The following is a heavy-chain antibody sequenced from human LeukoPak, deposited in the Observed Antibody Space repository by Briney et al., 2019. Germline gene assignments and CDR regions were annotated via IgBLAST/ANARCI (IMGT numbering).Heavy chain of an antibody. CDR1: GYTFTGYY. V-gene: IGHV1-2*02. Sequence: ASVKVSCKASGYTFTGYYMHWVRQAPGQGLEWMGWINPNSGGTNDAQKFQGRVTMTRDTSISTAYMELSRLRSDDTAVYYCARVGVYSSGWYGTPGNWFDPWGQGTLVTVSS. D-gene: IGHD6-19*01. CDR2: INPNSGGT. J-gene: IGHJ5*02. CDR3: ARVGVYSSGWYGTPGNWFDP.